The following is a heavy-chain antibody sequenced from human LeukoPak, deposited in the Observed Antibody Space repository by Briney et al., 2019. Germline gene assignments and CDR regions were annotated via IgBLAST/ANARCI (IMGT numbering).Heavy chain of an antibody. Sequence: GGSLRVSCAASGFTFSSDGMHWVRQAPGKWLEWVAFIRYDGSNKYYADSVKVRFTISRDNSKNTLYLKMKSLRAEDTAVYYCARAGYSPYWGQGTLVTVSS. V-gene: IGHV3-30*02. CDR3: ARAGYSPY. D-gene: IGHD6-13*01. J-gene: IGHJ4*02. CDR2: IRYDGSNK. CDR1: GFTFSSDG.